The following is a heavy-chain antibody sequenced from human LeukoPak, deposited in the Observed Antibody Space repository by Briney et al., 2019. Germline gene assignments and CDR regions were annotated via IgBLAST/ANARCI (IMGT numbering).Heavy chain of an antibody. V-gene: IGHV1-8*03. CDR2: MNPYSANT. CDR3: ARDEGATTYYYAPHWFDP. CDR1: GYTFTNYD. D-gene: IGHD3-10*01. J-gene: IGHJ5*02. Sequence: GASVKVSCKASGYTFTNYDIHWVRQATGQGLEWMGWMNPYSANTGYAQNFQGRITITRNTSISTAYMGLSSLRSEDTAVYYCARDEGATTYYYAPHWFDPWGQGTLVTVSS.